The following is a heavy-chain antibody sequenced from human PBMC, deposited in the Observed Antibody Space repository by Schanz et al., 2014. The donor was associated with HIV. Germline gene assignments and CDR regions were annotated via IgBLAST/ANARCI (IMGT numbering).Heavy chain of an antibody. CDR3: AREYYSRNWNWFDP. D-gene: IGHD6-13*01. J-gene: IGHJ5*02. CDR1: GFTFSSYG. CDR2: ISYDGNNK. V-gene: IGHV3-30*03. Sequence: VQLVQSGGGLVQPGRSLRLSCAASGFTFSSYGMHWVRQAPGKGLEWVAVISYDGNNKYYADSVKGRFTISRDDSKNLLSLQMNSLRAEDTAVYYCAREYYSRNWNWFDPWGQGTLVTVSS.